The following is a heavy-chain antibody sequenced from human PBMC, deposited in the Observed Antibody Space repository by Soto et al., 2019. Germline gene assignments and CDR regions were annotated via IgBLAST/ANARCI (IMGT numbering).Heavy chain of an antibody. CDR3: ARAATSFLSTVTTSYFDY. D-gene: IGHD4-17*01. CDR1: GGSFSGYY. J-gene: IGHJ4*02. V-gene: IGHV4-34*01. CDR2: INHSGST. Sequence: SETLSLTCAVYGGSFSGYYWSWIRQPPGKGLEWIGEINHSGSTNYDPSLKSRVTISVDTSKNQFSLKLSSVTAADTAVYYCARAATSFLSTVTTSYFDYWGQGTLVTVSS.